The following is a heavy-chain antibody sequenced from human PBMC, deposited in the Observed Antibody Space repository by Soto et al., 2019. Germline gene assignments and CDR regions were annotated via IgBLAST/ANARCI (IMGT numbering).Heavy chain of an antibody. CDR2: INPSGGST. CDR3: ARDWGIAARPFYGMDV. CDR1: GYTFTSYY. Sequence: ASVKVSCKASGYTFTSYYMHWVRQAPGQGLEWMGIINPSGGSTSYAQKFQGRVTMTRDTSTSTVYMELSSLRSEDTAVYYCARDWGIAARPFYGMDVWGQGTTVTVSS. V-gene: IGHV1-46*01. J-gene: IGHJ6*02. D-gene: IGHD6-6*01.